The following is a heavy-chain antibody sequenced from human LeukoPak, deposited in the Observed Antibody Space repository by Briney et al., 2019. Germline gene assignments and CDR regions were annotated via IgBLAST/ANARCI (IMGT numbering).Heavy chain of an antibody. D-gene: IGHD2-2*01. CDR3: ARKVVPAAIWYYFDY. V-gene: IGHV3-21*01. Sequence: PGGSLRLSCAASGFTFSRYSMNWVRQAPGKGLEWVSSISSSSSYIYYADSVKGRFTISRDNAKNSLYLQMNSLRAEDTAVYYCARKVVPAAIWYYFDYWGQGTLVTVSS. J-gene: IGHJ4*02. CDR2: ISSSSSYI. CDR1: GFTFSRYS.